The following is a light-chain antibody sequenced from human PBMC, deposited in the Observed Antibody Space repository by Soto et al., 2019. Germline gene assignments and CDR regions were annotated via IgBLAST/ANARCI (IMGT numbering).Light chain of an antibody. V-gene: IGKV1-5*01. CDR2: DAS. CDR1: QSISSW. CDR3: QQYVSSPLT. Sequence: DIQMTQSPSTLSASVGDRVTITCRASQSISSWLAWYQQKPGKAPKLLIYDASSLESGVPSRFSGSGSGTEFTLTISRLEPEDFAVYYCQQYVSSPLTFGGGTKVEIK. J-gene: IGKJ4*01.